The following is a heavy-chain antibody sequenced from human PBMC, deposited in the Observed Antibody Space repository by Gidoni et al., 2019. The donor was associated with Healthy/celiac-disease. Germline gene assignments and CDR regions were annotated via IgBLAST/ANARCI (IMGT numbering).Heavy chain of an antibody. V-gene: IGHV4-39*02. D-gene: IGHD2-8*02. Sequence: PSLKSRVTISVDTSKNQFSLKLSSVTAADTAVYYCARDRRYCTGGVCYLDYWGQGTLVTVSS. CDR3: ARDRRYCTGGVCYLDY. J-gene: IGHJ4*02.